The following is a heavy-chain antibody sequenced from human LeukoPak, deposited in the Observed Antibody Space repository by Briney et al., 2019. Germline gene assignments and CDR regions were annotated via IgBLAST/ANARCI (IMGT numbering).Heavy chain of an antibody. V-gene: IGHV3-30*18. CDR2: ISYDGSSN. J-gene: IGHJ4*02. D-gene: IGHD3-10*01. CDR3: AKYYSGSGSYTHFDS. CDR1: GFTFSSYG. Sequence: PGGSLRLSCAASGFTFSSYGMHWVRQAPGKGLEWVAIISYDGSSNYYADSVKGRFTISRDNSKKTLYLQMNSLRAEDTAVYYCAKYYSGSGSYTHFDSWGQGTLVTVSS.